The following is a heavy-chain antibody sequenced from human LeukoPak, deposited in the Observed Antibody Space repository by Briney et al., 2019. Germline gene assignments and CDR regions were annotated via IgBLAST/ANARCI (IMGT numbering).Heavy chain of an antibody. CDR3: ARSRNAVVRRRGAFDI. Sequence: TSETLSLTCAVYGGSFSGYYWSWIRQPPGRGLEWIGEINHSGSTNYNPSLKSRVTISVDTSKNQFSLKLSSVTAADTAVYYCARSRNAVVRRRGAFDIWGQGTMVTVSS. CDR1: GGSFSGYY. D-gene: IGHD4-23*01. J-gene: IGHJ3*02. CDR2: INHSGST. V-gene: IGHV4-34*01.